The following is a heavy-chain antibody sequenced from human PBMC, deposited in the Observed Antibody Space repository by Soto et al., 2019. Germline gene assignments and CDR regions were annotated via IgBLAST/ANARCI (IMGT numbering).Heavy chain of an antibody. CDR3: AKDRAIVGATVT. CDR2: ISYDGSNK. CDR1: GFTFSSYG. J-gene: IGHJ4*02. V-gene: IGHV3-30*18. Sequence: QVQLVESGGGVVQPGRSLRLSCAASGFTFSSYGMHWVRQAPGKGLEWVAVISYDGSNKYYADSVKGRFTISRDNSKNTLYLQMNSLRAEDTAVYYCAKDRAIVGATVTWGQGTLVAVSS. D-gene: IGHD1-26*01.